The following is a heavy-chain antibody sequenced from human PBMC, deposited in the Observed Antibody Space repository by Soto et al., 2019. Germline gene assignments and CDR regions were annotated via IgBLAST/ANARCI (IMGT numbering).Heavy chain of an antibody. D-gene: IGHD3-3*01. CDR3: ARDRERITIFGVVNNNWFDP. J-gene: IGHJ5*02. V-gene: IGHV1-2*02. CDR1: GYTFTGYY. Sequence: ASVKVSCKASGYTFTGYYMHWVRQAPVQGLEWMGWINPNSGGTNYAQKFQGRVTMTRDTSISTAYMELSRLRSDDTAVYYCARDRERITIFGVVNNNWFDPWGQGTLVTVSS. CDR2: INPNSGGT.